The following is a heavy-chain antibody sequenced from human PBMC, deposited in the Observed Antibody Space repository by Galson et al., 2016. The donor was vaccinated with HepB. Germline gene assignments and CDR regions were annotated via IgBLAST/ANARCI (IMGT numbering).Heavy chain of an antibody. V-gene: IGHV3-30*18. Sequence: SLRLACAASGFTFSGHGLHWVRQAPRTGLEWVAVTSKDSRDKQYVDSVKGRFTVSRDNSKNTLFLQMSNLRVEDTAVYYCAKMDCGRDCPRDYWGQGTLVTVSS. D-gene: IGHD2-21*02. J-gene: IGHJ4*02. CDR1: GFTFSGHG. CDR2: TSKDSRDK. CDR3: AKMDCGRDCPRDY.